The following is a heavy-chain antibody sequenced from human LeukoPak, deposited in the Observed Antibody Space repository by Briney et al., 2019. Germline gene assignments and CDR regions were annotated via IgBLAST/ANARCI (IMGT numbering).Heavy chain of an antibody. CDR2: TTPSGTT. D-gene: IGHD4-4*01. Sequence: SETLSLTCGIRGGSFIGYHWSWVRQSPGKGLEWIGGTTPSGTTNYNPSLKSRVTISVDTSKNQFSLKLISVTAADTAIYYCARDYNDLLDYWGQGTLVSVSS. J-gene: IGHJ4*02. CDR1: GGSFIGYH. V-gene: IGHV4-34*01. CDR3: ARDYNDLLDY.